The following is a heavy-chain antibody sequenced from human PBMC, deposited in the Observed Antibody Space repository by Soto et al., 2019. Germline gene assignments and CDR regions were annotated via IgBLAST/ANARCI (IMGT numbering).Heavy chain of an antibody. Sequence: EVHLLESGGGLVQPGGSLTLSCAASGFTFSSYAMSWVRQAPGKGLEWVSAISGGGGDSTYYADSVKGRLIISKDNSKDTLYLQMSSLRADDTAVYYRAKELAIIGKGAFDMWGQGTMVTVSS. J-gene: IGHJ3*02. CDR3: AKELAIIGKGAFDM. CDR1: GFTFSSYA. D-gene: IGHD3-3*02. V-gene: IGHV3-23*01. CDR2: ISGGGGDST.